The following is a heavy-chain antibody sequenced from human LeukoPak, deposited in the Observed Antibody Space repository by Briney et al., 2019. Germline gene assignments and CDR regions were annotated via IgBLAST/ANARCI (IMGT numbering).Heavy chain of an antibody. J-gene: IGHJ4*02. CDR1: GGSISSSSYY. Sequence: NSSETLSLTCTVSGGSISSSSYYWGWLRQPPGKGLEWIGSVYYSGSTYYNPSLKSRVTISVDTSKNQFSLKLSSVTAADTAVYYCAGRKAAMTRMPFDYWGQGTLVTVSS. V-gene: IGHV4-39*07. D-gene: IGHD2-2*01. CDR2: VYYSGST. CDR3: AGRKAAMTRMPFDY.